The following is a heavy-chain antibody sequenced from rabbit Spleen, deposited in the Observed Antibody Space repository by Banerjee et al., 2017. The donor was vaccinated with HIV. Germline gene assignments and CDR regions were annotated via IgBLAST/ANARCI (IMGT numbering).Heavy chain of an antibody. CDR3: ARDTSSSFSSYGMDL. CDR1: GFSFSSSVY. D-gene: IGHD1-1*01. V-gene: IGHV1S45*01. J-gene: IGHJ6*01. Sequence: QEQLVESGGGLVQPEGSLTLTCKASGFSFSSSVYMWWVRQAPGKGLEWIASIAAGSSGSTYYATWAKGRFTISKTSSTTVTLQMTSLTAADTATYFCARDTSSSFSSYGMDLWGQGTLVTVS. CDR2: IAAGSSGST.